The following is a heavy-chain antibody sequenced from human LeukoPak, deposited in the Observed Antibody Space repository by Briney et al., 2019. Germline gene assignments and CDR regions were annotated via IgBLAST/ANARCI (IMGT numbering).Heavy chain of an antibody. D-gene: IGHD6-19*01. CDR1: GYTFTGYY. J-gene: IGHJ4*02. CDR2: INPNSGGT. Sequence: ASVKVSCKASGYTFTGYYMHWVRQAPGQGLEWMGWINPNSGGTNYAQKFHGRVTMTRDTSIGTAYMELSRLRSDDTAVYYCARVRVSGWYEGYFDYWGQGTLVTVCS. V-gene: IGHV1-2*02. CDR3: ARVRVSGWYEGYFDY.